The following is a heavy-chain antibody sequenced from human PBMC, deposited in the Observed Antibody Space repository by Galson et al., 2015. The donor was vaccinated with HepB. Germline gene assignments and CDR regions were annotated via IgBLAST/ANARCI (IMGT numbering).Heavy chain of an antibody. D-gene: IGHD7-27*01. CDR1: GFTFSSYT. CDR2: ISSSGAYI. J-gene: IGHJ4*02. CDR3: AREAPLTGHLVYFDY. Sequence: SLRLPCAASGFTFSSYTMNWVRQTPAKGLEWVSSISSSGAYIHYANSVKGRFTISRDSANNSLYLQLHSLRVEDSAVYFCAREAPLTGHLVYFDYWGRGTLVTVSS. V-gene: IGHV3-21*01.